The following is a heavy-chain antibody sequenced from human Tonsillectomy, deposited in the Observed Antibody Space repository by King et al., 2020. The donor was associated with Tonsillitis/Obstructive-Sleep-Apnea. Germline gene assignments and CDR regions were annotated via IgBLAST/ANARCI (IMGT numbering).Heavy chain of an antibody. Sequence: VQLVESGGGLVQPGGSLRLSCAASGFTFSRYWMHWVRQAPGKGLEWVANIKEDGSQKHYVDSVKGRFTISRDDAKSSLYLQMNSLRAEDTAVYYCARDWGIWGQGTLVTVSS. CDR3: ARDWGI. V-gene: IGHV3-7*01. D-gene: IGHD3-16*01. CDR2: IKEDGSQK. CDR1: GFTFSRYW. J-gene: IGHJ4*02.